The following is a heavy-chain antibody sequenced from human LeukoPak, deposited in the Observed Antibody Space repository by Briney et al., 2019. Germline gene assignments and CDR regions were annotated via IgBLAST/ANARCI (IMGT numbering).Heavy chain of an antibody. CDR2: IRQDGSEK. D-gene: IGHD6-19*01. J-gene: IGHJ4*02. V-gene: IGHV3-7*01. CDR3: ARGPAAGNLLGY. CDR1: GFTFSSYW. Sequence: GGSLRLSCAASGFTFSSYWMSWVRQAPGKGLGGVANIRQDGSEKYYVDSVKGRFTISRDNAKNPLFLQMNSLRAEDTAVYYCARGPAAGNLLGYWGQGALVTVSS.